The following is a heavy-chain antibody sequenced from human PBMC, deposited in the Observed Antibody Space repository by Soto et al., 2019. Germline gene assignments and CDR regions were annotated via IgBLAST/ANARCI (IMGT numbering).Heavy chain of an antibody. CDR1: GVTFTSYA. V-gene: IGHV3-23*01. CDR3: AKGSFGFDY. CDR2: ISKSGDST. Sequence: GGSLRLSWAASGVTFTSYAMTWVRQVPGEGLQWVSSISKSGDSTYYADSVKGRFTTSRDNSKNTLYLQMNSLRAEDTAIYYCAKGSFGFDYSGQGTLLIISS. D-gene: IGHD3-10*01. J-gene: IGHJ4*02.